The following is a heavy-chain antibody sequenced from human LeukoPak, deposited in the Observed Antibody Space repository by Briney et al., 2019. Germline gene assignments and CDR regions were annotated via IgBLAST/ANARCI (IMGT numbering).Heavy chain of an antibody. Sequence: GASVKVSCKVSGNTFTDLSMNWVRQAPGKGLEWMGGFDPEDVETIYAQKFQGRVTMTEDTSTATAYMELSSLRPDDTAVYYCATDFYRGRQLDYWGQGTLVTVSS. V-gene: IGHV1-24*01. D-gene: IGHD2/OR15-2a*01. CDR3: ATDFYRGRQLDY. J-gene: IGHJ4*02. CDR2: FDPEDVET. CDR1: GNTFTDLS.